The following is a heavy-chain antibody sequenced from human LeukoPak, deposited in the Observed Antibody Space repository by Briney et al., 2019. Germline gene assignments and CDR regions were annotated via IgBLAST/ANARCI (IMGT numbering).Heavy chain of an antibody. J-gene: IGHJ4*02. CDR3: ARPGSGWFDF. V-gene: IGHV3-53*01. D-gene: IGHD6-19*01. Sequence: PGESLRLSCAASGFTVSRTFMSWVRQAPGKGLEWVSVIYSDGSTYYADSVKGRSTISRDNSKNTVYFQMNSLRVEDTAVYYCARPGSGWFDFWGQGTLVTVSS. CDR2: IYSDGST. CDR1: GFTVSRTF.